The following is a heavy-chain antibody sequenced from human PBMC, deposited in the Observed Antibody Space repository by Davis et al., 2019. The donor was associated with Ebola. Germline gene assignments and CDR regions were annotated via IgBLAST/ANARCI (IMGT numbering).Heavy chain of an antibody. CDR3: ARLGDFWSGYPPGSDY. CDR2: MNPNSGNT. J-gene: IGHJ4*02. V-gene: IGHV1-8*01. D-gene: IGHD3-3*01. Sequence: ASVKVSCKASGYTFTSYDINWVRHATALPFEWMGWMNPNSGNTGYAQKFQGRVTMTRNTSISTAYMELSSLRSEDTAVYYCARLGDFWSGYPPGSDYWGQGTLVTVSS. CDR1: GYTFTSYD.